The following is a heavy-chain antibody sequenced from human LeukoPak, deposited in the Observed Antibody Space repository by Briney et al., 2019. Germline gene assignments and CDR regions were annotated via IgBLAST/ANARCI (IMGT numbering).Heavy chain of an antibody. CDR1: GGSFSGYY. J-gene: IGHJ4*02. Sequence: PSETLPLTCAVYGGSFSGYYWSWIRQPPGKGLEWIGEINHSGSTNYNPSLKSRVTISVDTSKNQFSLKLSSVTAADTAVYYCARGYSSGWYIGYWGQGTLVTVSS. CDR2: INHSGST. D-gene: IGHD6-19*01. V-gene: IGHV4-34*01. CDR3: ARGYSSGWYIGY.